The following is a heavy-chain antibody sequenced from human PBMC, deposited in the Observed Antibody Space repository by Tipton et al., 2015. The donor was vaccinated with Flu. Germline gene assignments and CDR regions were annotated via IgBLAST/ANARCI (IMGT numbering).Heavy chain of an antibody. D-gene: IGHD3-22*01. V-gene: IGHV3-33*08. CDR3: TRSYYYDSSGYDAFDV. Sequence: QLVQSGGAVVQPERSLTLSCAASGFTFSNYALHWVRQAPGKGLEWVAFIWHDGSKQYYADSVKGRFTISRDNSMNTLYLRMNSLRAEDTAIYYCTRSYYYDSSGYDAFDVWGQGTMVTVSS. CDR2: IWHDGSKQ. J-gene: IGHJ3*01. CDR1: GFTFSNYA.